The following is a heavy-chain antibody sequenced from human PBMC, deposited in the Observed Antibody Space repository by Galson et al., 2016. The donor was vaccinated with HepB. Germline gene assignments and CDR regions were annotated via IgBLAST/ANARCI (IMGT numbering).Heavy chain of an antibody. D-gene: IGHD2-8*01. V-gene: IGHV3-64D*09. Sequence: SLRLSCAASGFPISWSSMHCVHQAPGKGLKSISAIGPTGNGPYYADSVKGRFSISRDNSKDMVFLQMSSLRPEDAGVYYCIHDAHSSFASWGQGTLVTVSS. CDR3: IHDAHSSFAS. CDR2: IGPTGNGP. J-gene: IGHJ5*01. CDR1: GFPISWSS.